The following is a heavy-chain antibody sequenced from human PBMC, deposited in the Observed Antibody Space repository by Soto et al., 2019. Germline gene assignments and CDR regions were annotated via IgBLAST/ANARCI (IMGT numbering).Heavy chain of an antibody. CDR1: GFTLSSSV. D-gene: IGHD6-19*01. CDR3: AKEGHTSGRCGCFNI. CDR2: ISVDGRND. V-gene: IGHV3-30*18. Sequence: PGGSLRLACEAAGFTLSSSVMHWVRQAPGKRLEWLSVISVDGRNDLHAGAVKGRFTISRDIAKNMVYLQMNDLRPDETAMYFCAKEGHTSGRCGCFNIWGRGTMVTVSS. J-gene: IGHJ3*02.